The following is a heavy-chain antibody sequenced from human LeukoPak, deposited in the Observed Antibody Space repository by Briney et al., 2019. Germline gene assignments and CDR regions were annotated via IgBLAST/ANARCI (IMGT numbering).Heavy chain of an antibody. J-gene: IGHJ3*02. V-gene: IGHV3-21*01. CDR1: GFTFSSYC. CDR2: ISRSSSYI. Sequence: GGSLRLSCAASGFTFSSYCMNWVRQAPGKGLEWVASISRSSSYIYCADSVKGRFTISRDNAKNSLYLQMNSPRAEDTALYYCARENRAGGFGEFYAFDIWGQGTMVTVSS. D-gene: IGHD3-10*01. CDR3: ARENRAGGFGEFYAFDI.